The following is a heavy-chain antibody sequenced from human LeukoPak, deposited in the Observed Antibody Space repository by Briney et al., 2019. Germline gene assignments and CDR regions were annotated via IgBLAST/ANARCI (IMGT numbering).Heavy chain of an antibody. CDR1: GFTFSSYA. Sequence: PGGSLRLSCAASGFTFSSYAMSWVRQAPGKGLEWVSYISSIGSAIYYADSVKGRFTISRGNAKNSLYLQMNSLRAEDTAVYYCARGISGYDFYYFYYMDVWDKGTTVTVSS. D-gene: IGHD5-12*01. CDR3: ARGISGYDFYYFYYMDV. CDR2: ISSIGSAI. J-gene: IGHJ6*03. V-gene: IGHV3-48*03.